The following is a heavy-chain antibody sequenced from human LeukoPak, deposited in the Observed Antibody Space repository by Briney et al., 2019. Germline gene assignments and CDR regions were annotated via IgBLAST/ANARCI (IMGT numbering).Heavy chain of an antibody. CDR3: ARAPAVAGYGMDV. CDR2: ISGSGGST. CDR1: GFTFSSYA. V-gene: IGHV3-23*01. Sequence: GGSLRLSCAASGFTFSSYAMSWVRQAPGKGLEWVSAISGSGGSTYYADSVKGRFTISRDNSKNTLYLQMNSLRAEDTAVYYCARAPAVAGYGMDVWGQGTTVTVSS. D-gene: IGHD6-19*01. J-gene: IGHJ6*02.